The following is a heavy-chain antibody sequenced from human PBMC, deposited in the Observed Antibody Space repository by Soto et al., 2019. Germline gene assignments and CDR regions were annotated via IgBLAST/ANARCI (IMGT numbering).Heavy chain of an antibody. J-gene: IGHJ6*02. D-gene: IGHD3-10*01. CDR2: IGGNGADT. Sequence: GGSLRLSCAASGFIFSNYAMSWVRQAPGKGLEWVSAIGGNGADTYYADSVKGRFTISRDNSKNTLYLQMNSLRAEDTAVYHCANVPSITMVRGGHLGYYYGMDVWGQGTTVTVSS. CDR3: ANVPSITMVRGGHLGYYYGMDV. V-gene: IGHV3-23*01. CDR1: GFIFSNYA.